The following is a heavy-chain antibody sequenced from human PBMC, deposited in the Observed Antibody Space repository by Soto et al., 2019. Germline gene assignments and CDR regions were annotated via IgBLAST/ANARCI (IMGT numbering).Heavy chain of an antibody. CDR2: IDPSDSYT. CDR3: ARGRVAVAPLDY. CDR1: GYNFTSYW. V-gene: IGHV5-10-1*01. J-gene: IGHJ4*02. D-gene: IGHD6-19*01. Sequence: PGASLKISCKGSGYNFTSYWIDWVRQMPEKGLEWMGRIDPSDSYTNYSPSFQGHVTISADKTISTAYLQWSSLKASDTAMYYCARGRVAVAPLDYWGQGTLVTVSS.